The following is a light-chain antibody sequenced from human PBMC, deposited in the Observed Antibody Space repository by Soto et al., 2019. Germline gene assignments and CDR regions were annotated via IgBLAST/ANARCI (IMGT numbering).Light chain of an antibody. CDR1: SSDVGAYTS. CDR3: SSYTSDNRDYV. J-gene: IGLJ1*01. V-gene: IGLV2-14*01. CDR2: EVS. Sequence: QSALTQPASVSGSPGQSITISCTGSSSDVGAYTSVSWYQQHPGKAPKLMIYEVSNRPSGVSRRFSGSKSGNTASLTISGLQAEDEAHYYCSSYTSDNRDYVFGTGTKVTLL.